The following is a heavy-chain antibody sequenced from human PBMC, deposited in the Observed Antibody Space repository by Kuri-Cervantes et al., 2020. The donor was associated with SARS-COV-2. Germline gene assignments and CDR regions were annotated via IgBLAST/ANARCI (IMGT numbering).Heavy chain of an antibody. V-gene: IGHV4-59*02. Sequence: SETLSLTCSVSSDSVHDYYWSWIRQPPGKGLEWIGYIYYSGSTNYNPSLKSRVTISVDTSKNQFSLKLSSVTAADTAVYYCARDGTAYDFWSGYYGTYYYGMDVWGQGTTVTVSS. CDR3: ARDGTAYDFWSGYYGTYYYGMDV. CDR2: IYYSGST. D-gene: IGHD3-3*01. CDR1: SDSVHDYY. J-gene: IGHJ6*02.